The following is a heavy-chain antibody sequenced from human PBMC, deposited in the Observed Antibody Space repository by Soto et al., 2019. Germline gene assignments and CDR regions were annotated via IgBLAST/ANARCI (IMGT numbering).Heavy chain of an antibody. Sequence: GGSLRLSCATSGFTFSGYAMTWVRQAPGKGLDWVSGITGSGRDTYYADSVKGRFTISRDNSKNMVFLQMNSLRAEDTALYYCAKNGLDNSPSAIDSWGPGTLVTVSS. CDR3: AKNGLDNSPSAIDS. CDR1: GFTFSGYA. D-gene: IGHD2-8*01. V-gene: IGHV3-23*01. J-gene: IGHJ4*02. CDR2: ITGSGRDT.